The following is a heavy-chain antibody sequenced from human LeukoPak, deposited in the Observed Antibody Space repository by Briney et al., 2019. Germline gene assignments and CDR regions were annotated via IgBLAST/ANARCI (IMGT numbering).Heavy chain of an antibody. CDR3: ARVWDSSGYYLDY. Sequence: SETLSLTCAVYGGSFSGYYWSWIRQPPGKGLEWIGEINHSGSTNYNPSLKSRVTISVDTSKNQFSLKLSSVTAADTAVYYCARVWDSSGYYLDYWGQGTLVTVSS. D-gene: IGHD3-22*01. V-gene: IGHV4-34*01. J-gene: IGHJ4*02. CDR2: INHSGST. CDR1: GGSFSGYY.